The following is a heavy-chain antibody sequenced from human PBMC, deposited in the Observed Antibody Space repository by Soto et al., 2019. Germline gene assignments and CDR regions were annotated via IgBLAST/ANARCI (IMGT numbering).Heavy chain of an antibody. CDR3: ARLESYYDSSGYSYGMDV. CDR1: GYSFTSYW. D-gene: IGHD3-22*01. CDR2: IYPGDSDT. J-gene: IGHJ6*02. Sequence: GESLKISCKGSGYSFTSYWIGWVRQMPGKGLEWMGIIYPGDSDTRYSPSFQGQVTISADKSISTAYLQWSSLKASDTAMYYCARLESYYDSSGYSYGMDVWGQGTTVTVSS. V-gene: IGHV5-51*01.